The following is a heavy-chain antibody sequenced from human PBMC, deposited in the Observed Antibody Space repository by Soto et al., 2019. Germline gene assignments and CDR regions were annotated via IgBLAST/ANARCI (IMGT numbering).Heavy chain of an antibody. Sequence: QVQLQQWGAGLLKPSETLSLTCAVYGGSFSGYYWSWIRQPPGKGLEWIGEINHSGSTNYNPSLKSRVTISVDTSKNQFSLKLSSVTAADTAVCYCARGEMVRVDYYYYMDVWGKGTTVTVSS. CDR1: GGSFSGYY. V-gene: IGHV4-34*01. J-gene: IGHJ6*03. CDR3: ARGEMVRVDYYYYMDV. CDR2: INHSGST. D-gene: IGHD3-10*01.